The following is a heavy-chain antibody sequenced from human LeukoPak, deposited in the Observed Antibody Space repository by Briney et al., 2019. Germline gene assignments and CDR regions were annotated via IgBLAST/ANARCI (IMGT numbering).Heavy chain of an antibody. V-gene: IGHV3-38-3*01. CDR3: ARVTLLGDDAFDI. J-gene: IGHJ3*02. CDR2: ISGGST. Sequence: GGSLRLSCAASGFTVSSNEMSWVRQAPGKGLEWVSSISGGSTYYADSRKGRFTISRDNSKNTLHLQMNSLRAEDTAVYYCARVTLLGDDAFDIWGQGTMVTVSS. D-gene: IGHD2-15*01. CDR1: GFTVSSNE.